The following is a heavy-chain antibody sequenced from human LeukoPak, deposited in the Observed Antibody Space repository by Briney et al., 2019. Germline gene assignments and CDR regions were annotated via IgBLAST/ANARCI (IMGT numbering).Heavy chain of an antibody. D-gene: IGHD3-22*01. CDR2: IRYDGSNK. Sequence: GGSLRLSCAASGFTFSSYGMHWVRQAPGKGLEWVAFIRYDGSNKYYADSVKGRFTISRDNSKNTLYLQMNSLRAEDTAVYYCAKWGDRYYDSSGSAYMDVWGKGTTVTISS. CDR3: AKWGDRYYDSSGSAYMDV. J-gene: IGHJ6*03. V-gene: IGHV3-30*02. CDR1: GFTFSSYG.